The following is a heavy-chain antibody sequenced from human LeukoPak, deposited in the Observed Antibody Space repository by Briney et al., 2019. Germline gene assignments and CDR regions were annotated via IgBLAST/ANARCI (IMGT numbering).Heavy chain of an antibody. V-gene: IGHV4-61*02. CDR1: GGSISSGSYY. J-gene: IGHJ5*02. Sequence: SETLSLTCSVSGGSISSGSYYWSWIRQPAGTGLEWIGRIYTSGSTNYNPSLKSRVTISVDTSKNQFSLKLSSVTAADTAVYYCARGSTYSSSWYQWFDPWGQGTLVTVSS. CDR3: ARGSTYSSSWYQWFDP. CDR2: IYTSGST. D-gene: IGHD6-13*01.